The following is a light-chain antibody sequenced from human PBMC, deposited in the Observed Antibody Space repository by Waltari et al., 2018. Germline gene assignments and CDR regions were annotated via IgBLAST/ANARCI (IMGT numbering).Light chain of an antibody. CDR2: SNN. CDR1: SSNLGSNT. V-gene: IGLV1-44*01. CDR3: AAWDDSLNGWV. Sequence: QSVLTQPPSASGTPGQRVTISCSGSSSNLGSNTVTWYHQLPGTAPKLLIYSNNQRPSGVPDRFSGSKSGTSASLAISGLQSEDEADYYCAAWDDSLNGWVFGGGTKLTVL. J-gene: IGLJ3*02.